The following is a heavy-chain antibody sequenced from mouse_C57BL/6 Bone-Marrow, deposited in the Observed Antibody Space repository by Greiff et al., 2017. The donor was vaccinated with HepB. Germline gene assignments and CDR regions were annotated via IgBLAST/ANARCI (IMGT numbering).Heavy chain of an antibody. CDR3: TTLWAY. CDR1: GFNIKDDY. V-gene: IGHV14-4*01. J-gene: IGHJ3*01. CDR2: IDPENGDT. Sequence: VHVKQSGAELVRPGASVKLSCTASGFNIKDDYMHWVKQRPEQGLEWIGWIDPENGDTEYAAKFQGKATITADTSSNTAYLQLSSLTSEDTAVYYCTTLWAYWGQGTRVTVSA.